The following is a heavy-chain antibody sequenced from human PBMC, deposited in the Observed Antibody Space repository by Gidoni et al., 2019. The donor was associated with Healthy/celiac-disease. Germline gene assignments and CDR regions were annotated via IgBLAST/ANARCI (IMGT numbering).Heavy chain of an antibody. CDR1: GFTFSSYA. V-gene: IGHV3-30-3*01. J-gene: IGHJ4*02. Sequence: QVQLVESGGGVVQPGRSLRLSCAASGFTFSSYAMHWVRQAPGKGLEWVAVISYDGSNKYYADSVKGRFTISRDNSKNTLYLQMNSLRAEDTAVYYCARDPEGVVVTAPDYWGQGTLVTVSS. CDR2: ISYDGSNK. CDR3: ARDPEGVVVTAPDY. D-gene: IGHD2-21*02.